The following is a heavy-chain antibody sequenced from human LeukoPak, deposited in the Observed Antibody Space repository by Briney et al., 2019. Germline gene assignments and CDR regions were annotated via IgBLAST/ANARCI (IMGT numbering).Heavy chain of an antibody. Sequence: GGSLRLSCAASGFTFSSYSMNWVRQAPGKGLEWVSSISSSSSYIYYADSVKGRFTISRDNAKNLLYLQMNSLRAEDTAVYYCASRGVAVTGTRSIDYWGQGTLVTVSS. CDR1: GFTFSSYS. D-gene: IGHD6-19*01. V-gene: IGHV3-21*01. CDR3: ASRGVAVTGTRSIDY. J-gene: IGHJ4*02. CDR2: ISSSSSYI.